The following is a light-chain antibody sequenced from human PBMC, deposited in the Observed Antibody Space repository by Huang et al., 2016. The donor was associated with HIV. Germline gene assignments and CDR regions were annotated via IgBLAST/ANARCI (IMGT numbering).Light chain of an antibody. CDR1: QSVSSN. CDR3: QQYNNWPPRYT. V-gene: IGKV3-15*01. CDR2: GAS. Sequence: EIVMTQSPATLSVSPGERATLSCRASQSVSSNLAWYQQKPGQAPRLLIYGASTRATGITARFSARGSGREFTLTISSLQSEDVAVYYCQQYNNWPPRYTFGQGTNLEIK. J-gene: IGKJ2*01.